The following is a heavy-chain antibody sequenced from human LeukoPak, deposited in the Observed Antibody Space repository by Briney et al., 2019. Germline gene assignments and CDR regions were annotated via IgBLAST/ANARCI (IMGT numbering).Heavy chain of an antibody. D-gene: IGHD1-7*01. CDR2: TYYRSKWYN. CDR3: ARATGTYWHFDL. Sequence: SQTLSLTCAISGDSVASNSGTWNWIRQSPSRGLEWLGRTYYRSKWYNDSSVYVKSRLNISPDTSRNQFSLQLNSVTPEDTAVYYCARATGTYWHFDLWGRGTLVTVSS. J-gene: IGHJ2*01. CDR1: GDSVASNSGT. V-gene: IGHV6-1*01.